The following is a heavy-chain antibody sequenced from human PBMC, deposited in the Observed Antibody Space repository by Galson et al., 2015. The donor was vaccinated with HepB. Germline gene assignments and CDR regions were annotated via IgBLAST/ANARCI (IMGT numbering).Heavy chain of an antibody. J-gene: IGHJ3*01. CDR3: AKTGAYFDNDGAFDV. V-gene: IGHV1-2*06. Sequence: SVKVSCKASGYHFIDYYIHWLRQAPGQGLEWLGRINPNTGGTNYAQKIQGRVTMTRDMSISTAFMDLSRLTSHDTAIYFCAKTGAYFDNDGAFDVWGQGTMVIVSS. CDR1: GYHFIDYY. D-gene: IGHD2/OR15-2a*01. CDR2: INPNTGGT.